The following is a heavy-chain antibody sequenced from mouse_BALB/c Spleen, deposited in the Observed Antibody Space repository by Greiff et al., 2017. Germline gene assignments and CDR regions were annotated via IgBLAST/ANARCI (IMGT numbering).Heavy chain of an antibody. CDR3: ARGEGKNYPFDY. J-gene: IGHJ2*01. Sequence: VQLQQSGPGLVAPSQSLSITCTVSGFSLTSYGVHWVRQPPGKGLEWLGVIWAGGSKNYNSALMSRLSISKDNSKSQVFLKMNSLQTDDTAMYYCARGEGKNYPFDYWGQGTTLTVSS. V-gene: IGHV2-9*02. D-gene: IGHD2-1*01. CDR1: GFSLTSYG. CDR2: IWAGGSK.